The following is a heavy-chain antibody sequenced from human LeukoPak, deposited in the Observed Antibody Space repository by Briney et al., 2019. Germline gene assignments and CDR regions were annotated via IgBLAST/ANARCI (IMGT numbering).Heavy chain of an antibody. J-gene: IGHJ4*02. D-gene: IGHD5-18*01. Sequence: GRSLRLSCAASGFTFSSHGMHWVRQAPGKGLEWVAVIWYDGSKKYHAGSVKGRSTISRDNSKNTLYRQMNSLRAEDTAVYYCARDLLGYSYDAYYFDFWGQGTLVTVSS. CDR3: ARDLLGYSYDAYYFDF. V-gene: IGHV3-33*01. CDR2: IWYDGSKK. CDR1: GFTFSSHG.